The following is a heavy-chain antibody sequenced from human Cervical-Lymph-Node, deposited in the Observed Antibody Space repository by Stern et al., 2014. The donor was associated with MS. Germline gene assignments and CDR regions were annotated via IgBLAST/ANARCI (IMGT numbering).Heavy chain of an antibody. CDR2: IDGDDDK. V-gene: IGHV2-70*01. Sequence: QVTLRESGPALVRPTQTLTLTCSFSGVSLVSSGMGVNWIRQPSGKALEWLALIDGDDDKYYSSSLKTRLTISRDTTKNQVVLTLTNTDPTDTPTYFCAAGHGYDLNYWGQGTLVTVSS. D-gene: IGHD5-12*01. J-gene: IGHJ4*02. CDR3: AAGHGYDLNY. CDR1: GVSLVSSGMG.